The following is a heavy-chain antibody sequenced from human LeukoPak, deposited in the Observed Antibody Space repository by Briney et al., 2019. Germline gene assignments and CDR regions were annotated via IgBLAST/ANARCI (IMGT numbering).Heavy chain of an antibody. J-gene: IGHJ4*02. V-gene: IGHV1-3*03. CDR2: INAGNGNT. D-gene: IGHD2-21*02. CDR1: GYTFTSYA. CDR3: VRESHLSDTALDY. Sequence: ASVKVSCKASGYTFTSYAMHWVRQAPGQRLEWMGWINAGNGNTKYSQEFQGRVTITRDTSASTAYMELSSLRSEDMAVYYCVRESHLSDTALDYWGQGTLVTVSS.